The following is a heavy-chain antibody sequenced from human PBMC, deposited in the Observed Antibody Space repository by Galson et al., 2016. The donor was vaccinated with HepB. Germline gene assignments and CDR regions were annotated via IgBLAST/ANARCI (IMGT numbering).Heavy chain of an antibody. V-gene: IGHV5-51*01. D-gene: IGHD4-17*01. CDR3: ARIRVTTSSFGDDLAWAPTFFDY. Sequence: QSGAEVKKPGESLKISCKGSGFTFTSYWIGWVRQMPGKGLEWMGVIYPDDSDTRYSPSFQGQVTISADQSISTAYLQWSSLKASDTAIYYCARIRVTTSSFGDDLAWAPTFFDYWGQGTLVTVSS. CDR2: IYPDDSDT. CDR1: GFTFTSYW. J-gene: IGHJ4*02.